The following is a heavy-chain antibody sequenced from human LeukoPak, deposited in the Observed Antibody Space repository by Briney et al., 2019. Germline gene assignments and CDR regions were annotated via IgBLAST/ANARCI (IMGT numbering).Heavy chain of an antibody. CDR2: MNPNSGNT. CDR1: GYTFTSYD. V-gene: IGHV1-8*03. D-gene: IGHD1-7*01. Sequence: GASVKVSCKASGYTFTSYDINWVRQATGQGLEWMGWMNPNSGNTGYAQKFQGRVTITRNTSISTAYMELCSLRSEDTAVYYCARGLRRRKTLTGTMGWSGYYYYMDVWGKGTTVTVSS. J-gene: IGHJ6*03. CDR3: ARGLRRRKTLTGTMGWSGYYYYMDV.